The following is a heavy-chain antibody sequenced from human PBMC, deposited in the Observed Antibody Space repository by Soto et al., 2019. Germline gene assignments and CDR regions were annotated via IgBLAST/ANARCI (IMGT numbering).Heavy chain of an antibody. V-gene: IGHV1-69*08. CDR3: ARENYYGSGSYEGHCDY. CDR1: GGTFSSYT. J-gene: IGHJ4*02. D-gene: IGHD3-10*01. Sequence: QVQLVQSGAEVKKPGSSVKVSCKASGGTFSSYTISWVRQAPGQGLEWMGRIIPILGIANYAQKFQGRATITADKSTSTAYMELSSLRSEATAVYYCARENYYGSGSYEGHCDYWGQGTLVTVSS. CDR2: IIPILGIA.